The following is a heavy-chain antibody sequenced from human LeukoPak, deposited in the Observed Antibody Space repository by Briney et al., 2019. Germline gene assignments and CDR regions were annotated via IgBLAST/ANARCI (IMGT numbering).Heavy chain of an antibody. CDR1: GGSISNTNW. CDR3: AREGGPYRPLDY. Sequence: QVQLQESGPGLVKPSGTLSLTCGVSGGSISNTNWWTWVRQRRGKGREGEGEVNLQATTTSPPSLKSRVPISVDKSETHISLKLTSVTAADTAVYYCAREGGPYRPLDYSGQGTLVTVAS. CDR2: VNLQATT. J-gene: IGHJ4*02. V-gene: IGHV4-4*02.